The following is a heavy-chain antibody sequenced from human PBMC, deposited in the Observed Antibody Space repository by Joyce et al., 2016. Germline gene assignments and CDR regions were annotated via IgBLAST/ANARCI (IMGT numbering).Heavy chain of an antibody. Sequence: QVQLVQSGTEVKKPGSSVQVSCKASGGAFGSYTLTWLRQAPGQGPEWMGGITPILGTVNYAQKFQGRVKISADESKNTAYMELSRLRSEDTAVYYCARGHDWYAAWGQGSLVTVSS. CDR3: ARGHDWYAA. CDR2: ITPILGTV. CDR1: GGAFGSYT. V-gene: IGHV1-69*16. D-gene: IGHD3-9*01. J-gene: IGHJ5*02.